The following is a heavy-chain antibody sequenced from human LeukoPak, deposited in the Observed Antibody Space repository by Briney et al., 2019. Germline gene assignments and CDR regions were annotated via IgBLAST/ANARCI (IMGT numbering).Heavy chain of an antibody. CDR3: AKDLSPSGGF. CDR2: IGGSGTDT. V-gene: IGHV3-23*01. CDR1: GFAFSNYA. J-gene: IGHJ4*02. Sequence: PGGSLRLSCAASGFAFSNYAMSWVRQTPGKGLEWVSSIGGSGTDTYSAESVEGRFIISRDNRKNTVYLQMNSLKAEDTAVYYCAKDLSPSGGFWGQGALVTVSS. D-gene: IGHD5-12*01.